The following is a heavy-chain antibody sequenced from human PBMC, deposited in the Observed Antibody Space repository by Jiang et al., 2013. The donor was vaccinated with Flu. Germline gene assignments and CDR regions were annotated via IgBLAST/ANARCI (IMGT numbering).Heavy chain of an antibody. CDR2: SIILETP. V-gene: IGHV4-30-2*01. J-gene: IGHJ5*02. CDR3: ARLNIEHCTSGVCSWFDP. D-gene: IGHD2-8*01. CDR1: SISSGDYS. Sequence: SISSGDYSWTWIRQPPGRAWSGLVTSIILETPTTTRPSNSRVTISEDRSKNQFSLQLRSVTAADTAVYHCARLNIEHCTSGVCSWFDPWGQGILVTVSS.